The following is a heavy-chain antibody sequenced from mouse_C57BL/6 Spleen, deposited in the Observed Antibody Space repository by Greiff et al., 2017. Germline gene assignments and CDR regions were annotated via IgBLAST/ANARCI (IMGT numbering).Heavy chain of an antibody. CDR2: IDPENGGT. CDR1: GYTFTDYE. V-gene: IGHV1-15*01. CDR3: SITSVVGFDY. Sequence: QVQLQQSGAELVRPGASVTLSCKASGYTFTDYEMHWVKQTPVHGLEWIGSIDPENGGTTYNQKFKGKATLTADKSSSTAYMELRRLTSEDSAVYACSITSVVGFDYWGQGTTLTVSS. J-gene: IGHJ2*01. D-gene: IGHD1-1*01.